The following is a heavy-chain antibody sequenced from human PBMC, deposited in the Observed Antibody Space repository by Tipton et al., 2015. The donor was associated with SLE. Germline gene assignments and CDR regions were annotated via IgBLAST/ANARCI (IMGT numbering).Heavy chain of an antibody. J-gene: IGHJ5*02. D-gene: IGHD1-26*01. V-gene: IGHV4-38-2*02. CDR3: ARGHIGWGFDP. Sequence: TLSLTCSVSTYSISNGHYWAWVRQPPGKGLEWIGTVYHTGNTYYNPSLKSRVTMSVDTSKNQFSLKLTSVTAADTAVYYCARGHIGWGFDPWGQGTLVTVPS. CDR1: TYSISNGHY. CDR2: VYHTGNT.